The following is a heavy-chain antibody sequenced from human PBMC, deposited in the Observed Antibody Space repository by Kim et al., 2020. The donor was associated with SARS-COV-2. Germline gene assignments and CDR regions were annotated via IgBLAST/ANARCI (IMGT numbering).Heavy chain of an antibody. CDR1: GGSISSSNW. D-gene: IGHD4-4*01. Sequence: SETLSLTCAVSGGSISSSNWWSWVRQPPGEGLEWVGEIYHSGSTNNNPSLKSRVTISLDKSKNQFSLKLRSVTAADPAVYYCAGGLTTEKDYWGQGTLVTVSS. CDR2: IYHSGST. J-gene: IGHJ4*02. V-gene: IGHV4-4*02. CDR3: AGGLTTEKDY.